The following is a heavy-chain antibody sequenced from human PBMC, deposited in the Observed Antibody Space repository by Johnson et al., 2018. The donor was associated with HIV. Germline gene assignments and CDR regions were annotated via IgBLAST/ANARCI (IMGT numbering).Heavy chain of an antibody. D-gene: IGHD2-15*01. CDR3: AKDIDCSGGSCSDI. J-gene: IGHJ3*02. V-gene: IGHV3-15*05. CDR2: IKSKTDGGTT. CDR1: GFTFSNAW. Sequence: VQLVESGGGLVKPGGSLRLSCAASGFTFSNAWMNWVRQAPGKGLEWVGHIKSKTDGGTTDYAAPVKGRFTISRDNAKNSLYLQMNSLRAEDTALYYCAKDIDCSGGSCSDIWGQGTMVTVSS.